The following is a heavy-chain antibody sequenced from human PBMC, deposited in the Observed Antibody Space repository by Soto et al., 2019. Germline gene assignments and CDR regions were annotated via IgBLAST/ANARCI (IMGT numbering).Heavy chain of an antibody. CDR3: ALVLGESSGYFYFDS. V-gene: IGHV1-69*06. D-gene: IGHD3-22*01. Sequence: QVHLVQSGAEVKKPGSSVNVSCQESGGIFRSFAMTWLRQAPGQGLEWLGGINPILGTPNYAQNFRDRLTIVADKSTLTAYMLLSSLRSDDTALYFLALVLGESSGYFYFDSWGQGTLATVSS. CDR2: INPILGTP. CDR1: GGIFRSFA. J-gene: IGHJ4*02.